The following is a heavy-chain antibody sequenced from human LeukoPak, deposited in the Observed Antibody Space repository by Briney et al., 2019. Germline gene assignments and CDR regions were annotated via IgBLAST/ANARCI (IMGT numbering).Heavy chain of an antibody. J-gene: IGHJ4*02. CDR2: IAGTVGAT. CDR3: AKNYYDSSGYYYTFDY. Sequence: SGRSLRLSCAVSGFTFSTYAMSWVRQAPGKGLEWVSTIAGTVGATYYADSVKGRFTISRDNSKNTLYLQMNRLRAEDTAVYYCAKNYYDSSGYYYTFDYWGQGTLDT. CDR1: GFTFSTYA. D-gene: IGHD3-22*01. V-gene: IGHV3-23*01.